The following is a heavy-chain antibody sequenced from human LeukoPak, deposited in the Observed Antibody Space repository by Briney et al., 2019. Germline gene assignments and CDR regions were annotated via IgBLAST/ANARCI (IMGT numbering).Heavy chain of an antibody. J-gene: IGHJ4*01. V-gene: IGHV3-7*03. Sequence: GGSLRLSCAASGFTFSDHWMHWVRQAPGKGLEWVANINQDGREIYYVDSVKGRFTTSRDNTRDSLYLQMSSLRAEDTAVYYCARGSSFGAYWGHGTLVTVSS. CDR1: GFTFSDHW. D-gene: IGHD3-3*01. CDR2: INQDGREI. CDR3: ARGSSFGAY.